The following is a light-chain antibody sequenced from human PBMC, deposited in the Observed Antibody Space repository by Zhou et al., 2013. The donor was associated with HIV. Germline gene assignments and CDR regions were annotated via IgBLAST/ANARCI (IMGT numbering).Light chain of an antibody. V-gene: IGKV1D-16*01. CDR3: HQYKTYPIA. J-gene: IGKJ5*01. CDR1: QDIHIW. CDR2: EAS. Sequence: IQMTQSPSSLSASVGDRVTITCRASQDIHIWLAWYRQKPEKAPECLIYEASRLQSGVPSRFSASGSGTEFTLTISSLQPEDFATYFCHQYKTYPIAFGQGTRL.